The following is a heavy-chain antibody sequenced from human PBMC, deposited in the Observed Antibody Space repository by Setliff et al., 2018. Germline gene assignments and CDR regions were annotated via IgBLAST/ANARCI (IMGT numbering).Heavy chain of an antibody. CDR1: GFTFSSYS. J-gene: IGHJ4*02. CDR2: ISSSGSTI. CDR3: ARGGKRWLQFFDY. D-gene: IGHD5-12*01. V-gene: IGHV3-48*04. Sequence: GGSLRLSCAASGFTFSSYSMNWVRQAPGKGLEWVSYISSSGSTIYYADSVKGRFTISRDNAKNSLYLQMNSLRAEDTAVYYCARGGKRWLQFFDYWGQGTLVTVSS.